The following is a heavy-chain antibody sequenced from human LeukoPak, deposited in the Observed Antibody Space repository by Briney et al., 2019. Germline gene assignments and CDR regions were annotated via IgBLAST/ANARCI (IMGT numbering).Heavy chain of an antibody. CDR2: ISPYTGGT. Sequence: GASVKVSCKASGYTFTAYYIHWVRQAPGQGLEWMGWISPYTGGTNYAQKFQGRVTITQDRSSNTVYMELRSLRSDDTAVYYCARDKKQAYYMDVWGKGTTVTVSS. V-gene: IGHV1-2*02. CDR3: ARDKKQAYYMDV. CDR1: GYTFTAYY. D-gene: IGHD6-13*01. J-gene: IGHJ6*03.